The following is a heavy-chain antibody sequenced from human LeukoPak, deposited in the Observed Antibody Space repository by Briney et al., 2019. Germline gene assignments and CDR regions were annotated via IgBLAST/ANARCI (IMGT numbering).Heavy chain of an antibody. Sequence: TSETLSLTCTVSGGSVSSGSYYWSWIRQPPRKGLEWIGYIYYSGSTNYNPSLKSRVTISVDTSKNQFSLKLSSVTAADTAVYYCAREIAYCSSTSCYAGGWFDPWGQGTLVTISS. CDR3: AREIAYCSSTSCYAGGWFDP. CDR1: GGSVSSGSYY. V-gene: IGHV4-61*01. D-gene: IGHD2-2*01. J-gene: IGHJ5*02. CDR2: IYYSGST.